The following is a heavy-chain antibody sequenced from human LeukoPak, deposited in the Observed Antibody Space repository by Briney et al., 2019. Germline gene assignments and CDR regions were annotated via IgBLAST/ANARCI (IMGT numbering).Heavy chain of an antibody. V-gene: IGHV1-2*02. CDR2: INPNSGGT. CDR1: GYTFTGYY. CDR3: ARKGTNWWFGESTDHWFDP. J-gene: IGHJ5*02. D-gene: IGHD3-10*01. Sequence: HGASVKVSCKASGYTFTGYYMHWVRQAPGQGLEWMGWINPNSGGTNCAQKFQGRVTMTRNTSISTAYMELSSLRSEDTAVYYCARKGTNWWFGESTDHWFDPWGQGTLLTVSS.